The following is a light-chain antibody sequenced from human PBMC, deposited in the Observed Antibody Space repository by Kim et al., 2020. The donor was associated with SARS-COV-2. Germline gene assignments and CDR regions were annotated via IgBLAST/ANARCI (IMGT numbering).Light chain of an antibody. CDR3: QLYGSSPPYT. CDR2: GAS. V-gene: IGKV3-20*01. Sequence: PGERATRSCRASQSVSGFSYLAWYQQKPGQAPRPLIYGASNRATGIPDRFSGSGSGTDFTLTISRLEPEDFAVYYCQLYGSSPPYTFGQGTKLEIK. J-gene: IGKJ2*01. CDR1: QSVSGFSY.